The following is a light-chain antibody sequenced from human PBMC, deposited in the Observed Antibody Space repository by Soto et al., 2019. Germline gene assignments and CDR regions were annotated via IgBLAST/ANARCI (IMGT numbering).Light chain of an antibody. V-gene: IGLV7-46*01. CDR3: FLSYNGVRV. Sequence: QAVVTQEPSLTVSPGGTVTLTCGSSTGAVTSGHYPYWFQQNPGQAPRTLIYDTSNKHSWTPARFSGSLLGGKAALTLSGAQPEDEADYYCFLSYNGVRVFGGGTKVTVL. J-gene: IGLJ2*01. CDR1: TGAVTSGHY. CDR2: DTS.